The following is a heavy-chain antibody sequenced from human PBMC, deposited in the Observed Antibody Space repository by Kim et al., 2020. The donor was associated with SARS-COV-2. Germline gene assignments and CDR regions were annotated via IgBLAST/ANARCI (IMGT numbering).Heavy chain of an antibody. V-gene: IGHV1-24*01. Sequence: ASVKVSCKVSGYTLTELSMQWVRQAPGKGLEWMGGFDPEDGETIYAQKFLGRVTTTEDTSTDTVYMELSSLRSEDTAVYYCVTGGYCSSTTCPVYNDYYGMDVWGQGTTVTVAS. CDR3: VTGGYCSSTTCPVYNDYYGMDV. CDR1: GYTLTELS. J-gene: IGHJ6*02. CDR2: FDPEDGET. D-gene: IGHD2-2*01.